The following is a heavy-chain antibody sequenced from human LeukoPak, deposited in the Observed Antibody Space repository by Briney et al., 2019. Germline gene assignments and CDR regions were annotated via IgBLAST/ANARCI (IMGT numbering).Heavy chain of an antibody. Sequence: GGSLRLSCAASGFIFSGSAMHWVRQASGKGLEWVGRIRSKANNYATEYAASVKGRFTISRDDSNNTAYLQMNSLKTEDTAVYYCIGHVFPAAEDYCGQGTLVTVSS. CDR3: IGHVFPAAEDY. CDR2: IRSKANNYAT. D-gene: IGHD6-13*01. J-gene: IGHJ4*02. V-gene: IGHV3-73*01. CDR1: GFIFSGSA.